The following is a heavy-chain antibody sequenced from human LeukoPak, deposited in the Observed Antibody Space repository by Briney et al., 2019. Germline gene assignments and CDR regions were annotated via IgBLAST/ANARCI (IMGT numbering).Heavy chain of an antibody. V-gene: IGHV5-51*01. CDR3: ARHRVGIYSRNHAFDI. CDR2: IYPGDSDT. D-gene: IGHD1-26*01. CDR1: GYTFSSNW. Sequence: GESLKISCKGSGYTFSSNWIGWVRQMPGKGLEWMGIIYPGDSDTRYSPSFRGQVTISADKSSSTAYLQWSSLKASDTAMYYCARHRVGIYSRNHAFDIWGQGTMVTVSS. J-gene: IGHJ3*02.